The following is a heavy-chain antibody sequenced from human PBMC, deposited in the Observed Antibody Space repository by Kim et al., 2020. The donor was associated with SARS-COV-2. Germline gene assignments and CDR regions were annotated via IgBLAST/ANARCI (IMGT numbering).Heavy chain of an antibody. D-gene: IGHD5-12*01. CDR2: IWYDGSYK. CDR1: GFTFSSYG. J-gene: IGHJ4*02. CDR3: AKGRDGYPIDY. V-gene: IGHV3-33*06. Sequence: GGSLRLSCAASGFTFSSYGMHWVRQAPGKGLEWVAVIWYDGSYKYYGDSVKGRFTISRDNSKNTLYLQMNSLRAEDTAVYYCAKGRDGYPIDYWGQGTLVTASS.